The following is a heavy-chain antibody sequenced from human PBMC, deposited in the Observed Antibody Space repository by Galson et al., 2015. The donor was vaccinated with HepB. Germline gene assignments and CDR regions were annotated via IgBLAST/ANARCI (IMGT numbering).Heavy chain of an antibody. V-gene: IGHV3-21*01. CDR3: ARDVHPWDEDDY. CDR1: GFTFSSYS. J-gene: IGHJ4*02. D-gene: IGHD1-1*01. Sequence: SLRLSCAASGFTFSSYSMNWVRQVPGKGLEWVSSISSSSSYIYYADSVKGRFTISRDNAKNSLYLQMNSLRAEDTAVYYCARDVHPWDEDDYWGQGTLVTVSS. CDR2: ISSSSSYI.